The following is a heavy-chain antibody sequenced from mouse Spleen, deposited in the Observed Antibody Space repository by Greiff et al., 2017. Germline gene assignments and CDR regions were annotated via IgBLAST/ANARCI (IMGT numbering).Heavy chain of an antibody. V-gene: IGHV1-22*01. Sequence: VQLQQSGPELVKPGASVKMSCKASGYTFTDYNMHWVKQSHGKSLEWIGYINPNNGGTSYNQKFKGKATLTVNKSSSTAYMELRSLTSEDSAVYYCARDGNYVDYYAMDYWGQGTSVTVSS. D-gene: IGHD2-1*01. J-gene: IGHJ4*01. CDR1: GYTFTDYN. CDR3: ARDGNYVDYYAMDY. CDR2: INPNNGGT.